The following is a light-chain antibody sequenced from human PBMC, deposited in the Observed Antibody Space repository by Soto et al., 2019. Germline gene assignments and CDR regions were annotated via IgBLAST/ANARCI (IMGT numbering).Light chain of an antibody. V-gene: IGLV2-14*01. CDR2: DVS. Sequence: QSALTQPASVSGSPGQSITISCTGTSSDVGCYNYVSWYQQHPGKAPNLMIYDVSNRPSGVSNRFSGSKSGNTASLTISGVQAEDEADYYCSSYTSSGVVFGGGTKLTVL. CDR1: SSDVGCYNY. CDR3: SSYTSSGVV. J-gene: IGLJ2*01.